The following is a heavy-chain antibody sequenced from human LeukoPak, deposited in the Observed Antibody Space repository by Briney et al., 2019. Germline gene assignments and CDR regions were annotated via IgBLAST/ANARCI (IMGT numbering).Heavy chain of an antibody. J-gene: IGHJ6*02. V-gene: IGHV4-34*01. D-gene: IGHD6-19*01. Sequence: SETLFLTCAVYGGSFSGYYWSWIRQPPGKGLERIGEINHSGSTYYNPSLKSRVTISIDTSKNQFSLKLSSVTAADTAVYYCARHGSSGWYADYYYGMVVWGQGTTVTVSS. CDR3: ARHGSSGWYADYYYGMVV. CDR1: GGSFSGYY. CDR2: INHSGST.